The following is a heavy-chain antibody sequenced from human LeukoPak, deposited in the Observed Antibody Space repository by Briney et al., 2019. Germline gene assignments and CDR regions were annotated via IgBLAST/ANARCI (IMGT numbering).Heavy chain of an antibody. J-gene: IGHJ4*02. V-gene: IGHV3-43*01. CDR1: RFTFNNYS. CDR3: TKVARNSRWPYFDS. Sequence: PGGSLRLSCAASRFTFNNYSIHWVRQPPGKGLEWISLISCDGGATYYADSVKGRFTVSRDKSNNSLFLQMNSVITEDTAFYYCTKVARNSRWPYFDSWGQGTLVTVSS. D-gene: IGHD2/OR15-2a*01. CDR2: ISCDGGAT.